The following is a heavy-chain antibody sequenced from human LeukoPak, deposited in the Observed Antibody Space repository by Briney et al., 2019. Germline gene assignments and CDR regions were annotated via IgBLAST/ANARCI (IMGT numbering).Heavy chain of an antibody. V-gene: IGHV3-30*03. CDR2: ISYDGSNK. Sequence: GRSLRLSCAASGFTFSSYGMHCVRQAPDKGLEWVAVISYDGSNKYYADSVKGRFTISRDNSKNTLYLQMNSLRAEDTAVYYCAGLEMATITFHWGQGTLVTVSS. CDR1: GFTFSSYG. J-gene: IGHJ4*02. D-gene: IGHD5-24*01. CDR3: AGLEMATITFH.